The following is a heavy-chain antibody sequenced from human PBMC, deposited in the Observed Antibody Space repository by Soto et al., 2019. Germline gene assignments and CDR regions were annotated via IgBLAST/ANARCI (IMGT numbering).Heavy chain of an antibody. D-gene: IGHD6-6*01. Sequence: ASVKVSCKASGYTFTSYGISWVRQAPGQGLEWMGWISAYNGNTNYAQKLQGRVTMTTDTSTSTAYMELRSLRSDHTAVYYCARDIGYSSSAPWWFDPWGQGTLVTVSS. CDR1: GYTFTSYG. CDR3: ARDIGYSSSAPWWFDP. J-gene: IGHJ5*02. V-gene: IGHV1-18*04. CDR2: ISAYNGNT.